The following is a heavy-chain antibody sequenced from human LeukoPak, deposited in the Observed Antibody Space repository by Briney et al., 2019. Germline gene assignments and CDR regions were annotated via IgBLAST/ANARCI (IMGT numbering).Heavy chain of an antibody. J-gene: IGHJ4*02. V-gene: IGHV3-30-3*01. CDR2: ISYDGSNK. D-gene: IGHD1-14*01. CDR1: GFTFSSYA. CDR3: ARCNHKAYFDY. Sequence: GGSLRLSCAASGFTFSSYAMHWVRQAPGKGLEWVAVISYDGSNKYYADSVKGRFTISRDNSKNTLYLQMNSLRAEDTAVYYCARCNHKAYFDYWGQGTLVTVSS.